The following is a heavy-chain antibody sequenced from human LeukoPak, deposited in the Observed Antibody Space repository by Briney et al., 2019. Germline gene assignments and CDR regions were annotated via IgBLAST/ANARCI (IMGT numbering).Heavy chain of an antibody. CDR1: GFTFSNYG. J-gene: IGHJ4*02. CDR3: TTSGSSYVMQSELFDY. CDR2: VSGNGGSS. Sequence: GGSLRLSCAASGFTFSNYGMSWVRQAPGKGLEWVSAVSGNGGSSFYADSVKGRFTISRDDSKNTAYLQMNSLQTEDTAVYYCTTSGSSYVMQSELFDYWGQGTLVTVSS. D-gene: IGHD1-26*01. V-gene: IGHV3-23*01.